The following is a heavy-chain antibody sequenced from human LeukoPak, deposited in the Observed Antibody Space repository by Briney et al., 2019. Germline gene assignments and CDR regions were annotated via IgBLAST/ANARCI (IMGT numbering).Heavy chain of an antibody. J-gene: IGHJ5*02. CDR2: ISGSAITI. CDR1: GFTFNSYE. Sequence: GGSLRLSCAASGFTFNSYEINWVRQAPGKGLEWISYISGSAITIYYADSVTGRFTISRDNAKNSLYLQMNSLRAEDTAVYYCFRDDGPGTWGQGTLVTVSS. D-gene: IGHD3-10*01. CDR3: FRDDGPGT. V-gene: IGHV3-48*03.